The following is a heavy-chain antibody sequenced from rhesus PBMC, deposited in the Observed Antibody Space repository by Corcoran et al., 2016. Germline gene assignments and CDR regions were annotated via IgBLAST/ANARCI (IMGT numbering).Heavy chain of an antibody. Sequence: QLQLQESGPGLVKPSETLSLTCAVSGGSISSSYWSWIRQAPGKGLEWIGYIYGSGSSTNYNPSLQSRVTLSVDTSKNQLSLKLSSVTAADTAVYYCARDRSVSSWSYNRFDVWGAGVLVTVSS. V-gene: IGHV4-169*02. J-gene: IGHJ5-1*01. CDR2: IYGSGSST. CDR1: GGSISSSY. D-gene: IGHD6-13*01. CDR3: ARDRSVSSWSYNRFDV.